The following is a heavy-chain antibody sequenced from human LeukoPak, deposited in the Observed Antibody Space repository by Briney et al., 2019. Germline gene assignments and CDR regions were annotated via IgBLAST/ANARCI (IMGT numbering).Heavy chain of an antibody. CDR3: ARGSANRYHLYIDF. D-gene: IGHD3-16*02. J-gene: IGHJ4*02. CDR1: GFTFSSYW. Sequence: PGGSLRLSCAASGFTFSSYWMSWVRQAPGKGLEWVASIKQDGSEKYYVDSVKGRFTISRDNSKNSLYLQMSSPRAEDTAVYICARGSANRYHLYIDFWGQGTLVTVSS. CDR2: IKQDGSEK. V-gene: IGHV3-7*01.